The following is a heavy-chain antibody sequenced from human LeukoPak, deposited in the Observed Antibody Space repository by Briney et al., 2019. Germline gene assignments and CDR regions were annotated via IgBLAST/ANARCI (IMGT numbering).Heavy chain of an antibody. CDR3: GRVVGGNYYGSETDDY. V-gene: IGHV1-2*02. Sequence: ASVKVSCKASGYTFTGYYMHWVRQAPGQGLEWMGWINPNSGGTNYAQKFQGRVTMTRDTSISTAYPELSRLRSDDTAVYYCGRVVGGNYYGSETDDYWGQGTLVTVSS. J-gene: IGHJ4*02. CDR1: GYTFTGYY. D-gene: IGHD3-10*01. CDR2: INPNSGGT.